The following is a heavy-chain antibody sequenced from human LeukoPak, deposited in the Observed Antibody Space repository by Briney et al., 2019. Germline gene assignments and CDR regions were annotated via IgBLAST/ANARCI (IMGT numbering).Heavy chain of an antibody. D-gene: IGHD6-19*01. V-gene: IGHV3-30*03. Sequence: GGSLRLSCAASGFIFNDYGFHWVRQAPGKGLEWVALTSYDGSKEYYADSVKGRFTISRDNSKKTLFLQMNRLRAEDTAVYYCARVHSSDWNAYFYYLDVCGKGTTVTVSS. CDR3: ARVHSSDWNAYFYYLDV. J-gene: IGHJ6*03. CDR1: GFIFNDYG. CDR2: TSYDGSKE.